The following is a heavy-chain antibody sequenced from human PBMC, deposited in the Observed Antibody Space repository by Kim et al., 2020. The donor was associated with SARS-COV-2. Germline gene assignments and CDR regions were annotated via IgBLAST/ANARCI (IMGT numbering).Heavy chain of an antibody. CDR1: GITLTGYW. CDR3: VSARPNLE. Sequence: GGSLRLSCAASGITLTGYWMHLVRQGAGEGLVWVSRIDTDGTMTHYADSVNGRFPISRDNAKKMVYLQMKSLRADDTAVYYRVSARPNLEWGQGTLVNAS. V-gene: IGHV3-74*01. J-gene: IGHJ4*02. D-gene: IGHD3-3*01. CDR2: IDTDGTMT.